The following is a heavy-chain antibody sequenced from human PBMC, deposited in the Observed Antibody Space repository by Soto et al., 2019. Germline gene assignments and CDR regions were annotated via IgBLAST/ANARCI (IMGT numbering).Heavy chain of an antibody. CDR3: IKRRCGGDCLQSYASYYYYGMDV. V-gene: IGHV2-5*02. J-gene: IGHJ6*02. Sequence: QITLKESGPTLVKPTQTLTLTCTFSAFSLSTGGVGVGWIRQPPGKALEWLALIYWDDDKRYSPSLRSRLTITKDTSKNQVVLTMTNMDPVDTATYYCIKRRCGGDCLQSYASYYYYGMDVWGQGTTVTVSS. D-gene: IGHD2-21*02. CDR1: AFSLSTGGVG. CDR2: IYWDDDK.